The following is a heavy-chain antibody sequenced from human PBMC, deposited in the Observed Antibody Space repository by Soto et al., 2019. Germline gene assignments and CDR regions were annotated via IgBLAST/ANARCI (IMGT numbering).Heavy chain of an antibody. V-gene: IGHV3-73*02. CDR1: GFTFSGSA. CDR2: IRSKANSYAT. CDR3: TKIGTYCSSTSCPAKHYYYYYYGMDV. D-gene: IGHD2-2*01. J-gene: IGHJ6*02. Sequence: EVQLVESGGGLVQPGGSLKLSCAASGFTFSGSAMHWVRQASGKGLEWVGRIRSKANSYATAYAASVKGRFTISRDDSKNTAYLQMNSLKTEDTAVYYCTKIGTYCSSTSCPAKHYYYYYYGMDVWGQGTTVTVSS.